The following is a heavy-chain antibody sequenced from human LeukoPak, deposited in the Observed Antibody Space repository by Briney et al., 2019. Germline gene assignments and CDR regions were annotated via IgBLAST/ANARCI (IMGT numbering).Heavy chain of an antibody. CDR3: ARVVVAAAADAFDI. Sequence: ASVKVSCKASGYTFTSYGITWVRQAPGQGLEWMGWISAYNGNTNYAQKLQGRVTMTTDTSTSTAYMELRSLRSDDTAVYYCARVVVAAAADAFDIWGQGTMVTVSS. D-gene: IGHD2-15*01. CDR1: GYTFTSYG. J-gene: IGHJ3*02. V-gene: IGHV1-18*01. CDR2: ISAYNGNT.